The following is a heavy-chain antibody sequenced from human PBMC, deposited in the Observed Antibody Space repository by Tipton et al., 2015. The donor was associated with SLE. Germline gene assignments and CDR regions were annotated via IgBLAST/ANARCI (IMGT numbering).Heavy chain of an antibody. D-gene: IGHD3-22*01. V-gene: IGHV3-30-3*01. J-gene: IGHJ4*02. CDR1: GFTFSSYA. CDR3: ARVHYYDSTLDY. Sequence: SLRLSCAASGFTFSSYAMHWVRQAPGKGLEWVAVISYDGSNKYYADSVKGRFTISRDNSKNTLYLQMNSLRAEDTAVYYCARVHYYDSTLDYRGQGTLVTVSS. CDR2: ISYDGSNK.